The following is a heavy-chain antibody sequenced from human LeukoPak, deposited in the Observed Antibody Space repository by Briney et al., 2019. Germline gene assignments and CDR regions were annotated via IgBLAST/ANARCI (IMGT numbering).Heavy chain of an antibody. CDR2: IWSDGSTK. J-gene: IGHJ5*02. CDR3: AKDRGSGYSHGWFDP. D-gene: IGHD5-18*01. CDR1: GFTFSNYG. V-gene: IGHV3-33*06. Sequence: PGRPLRLSCAASGFTFSNYGIHWVRQAPGKGLEWVAVIWSDGSTKYYADSVKGRLTISRDNSKNTLYLQMNSLRAEDTAVYYCAKDRGSGYSHGWFDPWGQGTLVTVAS.